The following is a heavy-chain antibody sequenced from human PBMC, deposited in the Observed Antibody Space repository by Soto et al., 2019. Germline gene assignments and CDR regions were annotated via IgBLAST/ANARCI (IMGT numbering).Heavy chain of an antibody. CDR3: ARGLGYRGCSGGSCYWIGIY. V-gene: IGHV1-8*01. Sequence: ASVKVSCKASGYTFTSYDINWVRQATGQGLEWMGWMNPNSGNTGYAQKFQGRVTMTRNTSISTAYMELSSLRSEDTAVYYCARGLGYRGCSGGSCYWIGIYWGQGTLVTASS. J-gene: IGHJ4*02. D-gene: IGHD2-15*01. CDR1: GYTFTSYD. CDR2: MNPNSGNT.